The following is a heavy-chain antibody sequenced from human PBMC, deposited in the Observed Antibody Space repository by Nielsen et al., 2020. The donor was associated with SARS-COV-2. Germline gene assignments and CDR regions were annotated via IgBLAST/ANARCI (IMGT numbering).Heavy chain of an antibody. CDR3: ARGRADYYDSSGYYLH. D-gene: IGHD3-22*01. CDR2: INHSGST. Sequence: SETLSLTCDVYGGSLSGYYWSWISQPPGKGLEWIGEINHSGSTNYNQSLKSRVTISVDTSKNQFSLKLSSVTAADTAVYYCARGRADYYDSSGYYLHWGQGTLVTVSS. CDR1: GGSLSGYY. V-gene: IGHV4-34*01. J-gene: IGHJ4*02.